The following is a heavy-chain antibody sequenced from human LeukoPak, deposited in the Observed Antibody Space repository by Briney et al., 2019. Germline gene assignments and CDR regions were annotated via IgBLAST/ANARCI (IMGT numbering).Heavy chain of an antibody. CDR1: GFTFSSYA. D-gene: IGHD3-16*02. V-gene: IGHV3-23*01. CDR2: ISGSGGST. J-gene: IGHJ5*02. Sequence: PGGSLRLSCAASGFTFSSYAMSWVRQAPGKGLEWVSAISGSGGSTYYADSVKGRFTISRDNSKNTLYLQMNSLRAEDTALYHCARDGGISNYDYVWGSYRLYNWFDPWGQGTLVTVSS. CDR3: ARDGGISNYDYVWGSYRLYNWFDP.